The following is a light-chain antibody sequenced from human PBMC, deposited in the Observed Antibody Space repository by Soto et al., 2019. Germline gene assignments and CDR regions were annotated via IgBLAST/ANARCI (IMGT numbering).Light chain of an antibody. V-gene: IGKV3-20*01. Sequence: EIVLTQSPGTLSLSPGERATLSCRASQSVRSSYLAWYQQKPGQTPRLLIYGASSRATGIPDRFSGSGSGTDFTLTINRLEPEDFALYYCQQHGGSPWTFGQGTKVEIK. J-gene: IGKJ1*01. CDR2: GAS. CDR1: QSVRSSY. CDR3: QQHGGSPWT.